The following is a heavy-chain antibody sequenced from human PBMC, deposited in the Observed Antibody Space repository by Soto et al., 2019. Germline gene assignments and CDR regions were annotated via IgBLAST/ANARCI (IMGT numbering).Heavy chain of an antibody. D-gene: IGHD2-2*02. V-gene: IGHV4-59*01. CDR3: ARSFYCSSTSCYTEKYYFDY. CDR1: GVSITSYF. J-gene: IGHJ4*02. CDR2: ISFSGAT. Sequence: SETLSLTCTVSGVSITSYFWSWIRQTPGKGLDWIGSISFSGATYSNPSLKGRAALSVDTSENHLSLTLNSVTSADTAVYYCARSFYCSSTSCYTEKYYFDYWGQGTLVTVSS.